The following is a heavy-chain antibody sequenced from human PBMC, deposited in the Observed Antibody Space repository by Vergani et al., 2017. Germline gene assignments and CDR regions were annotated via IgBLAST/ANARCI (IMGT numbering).Heavy chain of an antibody. CDR3: AREGVVVVVAAGTAPLDI. J-gene: IGHJ3*02. Sequence: QVQLVQSGAEVKKPGASVKVSCKASGYTFTTYAMHWVRQAPGQRLEWMGWINTDNGNPKYSQKFQNRVTITRDTSASTVYMEVSSLRSEDTAVYYCAREGVVVVVAAGTAPLDIWGQGTMVTVSS. D-gene: IGHD2-15*01. CDR1: GYTFTTYA. CDR2: INTDNGNP. V-gene: IGHV1-3*04.